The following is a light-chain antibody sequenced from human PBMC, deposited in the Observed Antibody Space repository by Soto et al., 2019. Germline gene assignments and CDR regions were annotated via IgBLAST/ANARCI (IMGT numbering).Light chain of an antibody. J-gene: IGKJ3*01. V-gene: IGKV1-27*01. CDR3: QKYRSVPV. CDR1: QGIRNF. CDR2: AAS. Sequence: DIQMTQSPTSLSASVGDRVTITCRASQGIRNFVAWYQQKPGKAPKLLIYAASTLRSGVPSRFSGSGSGTDFTLTINRLQPEDVATYACQKYRSVPVFGPGTKVEIK.